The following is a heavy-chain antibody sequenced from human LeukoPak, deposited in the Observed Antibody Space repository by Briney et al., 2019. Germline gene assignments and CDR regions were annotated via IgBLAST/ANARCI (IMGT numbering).Heavy chain of an antibody. CDR1: VYTFTGDF. Sequence: GASVNVSCKASVYTFTGDFIHWVRQAPGQGLEWMGWINSDSGGTNYARKFQGRVTMTRDTSISTAYMELSSLRSDDTAVFYCARGNIATRRGENWFDPWGQGTLVTVSS. D-gene: IGHD6-6*01. J-gene: IGHJ5*02. CDR3: ARGNIATRRGENWFDP. CDR2: INSDSGGT. V-gene: IGHV1-2*02.